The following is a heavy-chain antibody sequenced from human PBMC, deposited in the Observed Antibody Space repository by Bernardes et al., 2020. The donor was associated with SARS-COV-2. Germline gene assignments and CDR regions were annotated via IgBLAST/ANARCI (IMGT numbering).Heavy chain of an antibody. CDR1: GFTLSDFA. CDR3: ARNLGYCSGDSCYQASAP. CDR2: IHNDGSST. Sequence: GSLRLSCAASGFTLSDFAMSWVRQTPGKGLVWVSRIHNDGSSTTYADSVKGRFTISRDNAKNTLYLQMNSLRVEDTAVYYCARNLGYCSGDSCYQASAPWGQGTLVTVSS. D-gene: IGHD2-15*01. V-gene: IGHV3-74*01. J-gene: IGHJ5*02.